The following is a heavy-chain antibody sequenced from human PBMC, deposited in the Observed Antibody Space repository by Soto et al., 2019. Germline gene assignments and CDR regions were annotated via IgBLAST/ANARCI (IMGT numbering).Heavy chain of an antibody. CDR1: GFTFSSYE. CDR3: ASSGPHYCSSTGVYAGYPSGFDP. CDR2: ISSSGSTI. Sequence: EVQLVESGGGLVQPGGSLRLSCAASGFTFSSYEMNWVRQAPGKGLEWVSYISSSGSTIYYADSVKGRFTISKDNAKNSWYMQMNRMNRRKPAVYSCASSGPHYCSSTGVYAGYPSGFDPWGQGTPVTVSS. J-gene: IGHJ5*02. D-gene: IGHD2-2*01. V-gene: IGHV3-48*03.